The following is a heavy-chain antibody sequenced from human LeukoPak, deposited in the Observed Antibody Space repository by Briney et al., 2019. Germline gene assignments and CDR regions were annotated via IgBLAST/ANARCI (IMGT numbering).Heavy chain of an antibody. V-gene: IGHV4-59*01. CDR1: GGSISSYY. CDR2: IYYSGST. CDR3: ARDIGYYGSGMDYYYYMDV. Sequence: SETLSLTCTVSGGSISSYYWSWIRQPPGKGLEWIGYIYYSGSTNYNPSLKSRVTISVDTSKNQFSLKLSSVTAADTAVYYCARDIGYYGSGMDYYYYMDVWGKGTTVTVSS. D-gene: IGHD3-10*01. J-gene: IGHJ6*03.